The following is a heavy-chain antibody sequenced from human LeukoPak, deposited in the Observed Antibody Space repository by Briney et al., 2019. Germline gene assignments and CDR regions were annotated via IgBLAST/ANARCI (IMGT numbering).Heavy chain of an antibody. V-gene: IGHV1-3*04. CDR2: INTGNGNT. Sequence: ASVKVSCKASGYTFTDYAIHWVRQAPGQRLEWMGWINTGNGNTRYSRKFQDRFTIARDTSASTAYMELSSLRSEDTAVYYCARELNGYGYYFFDYWGPGTLVTVSS. J-gene: IGHJ4*02. CDR1: GYTFTDYA. D-gene: IGHD3-16*01. CDR3: ARELNGYGYYFFDY.